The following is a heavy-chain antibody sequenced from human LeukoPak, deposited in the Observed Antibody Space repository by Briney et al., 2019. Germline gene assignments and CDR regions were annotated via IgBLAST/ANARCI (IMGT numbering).Heavy chain of an antibody. D-gene: IGHD4-17*01. J-gene: IGHJ6*03. CDR3: ARDTGDTVTQYYYYYYMDV. V-gene: IGHV1-2*02. CDR1: GYTFTGYY. CDR2: INPNSGGT. Sequence: ASVKVSCKVSGYTFTGYYMHWVRQAPGQGLEWMGWINPNSGGTNYAQKFQGRVTMTRDTSISTAYMELSRLRSDDTAAYYCARDTGDTVTQYYYYYYMDVWGKGTTVTVSS.